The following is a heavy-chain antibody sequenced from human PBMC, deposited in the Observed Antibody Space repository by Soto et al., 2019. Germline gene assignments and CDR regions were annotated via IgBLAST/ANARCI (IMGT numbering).Heavy chain of an antibody. V-gene: IGHV3-9*01. CDR2: VSWNSGTI. CDR3: AKGFCSSAKCYTYSYMDV. J-gene: IGHJ6*03. Sequence: EVQLVESGGGLVQPGRSLRLSCAASGFSFDDYAMHWVRQGPGKGLEWVSAVSWNSGTIVYADSVKGRFTISRDNAKNSLYLEMNSLGAEDTALYYCAKGFCSSAKCYTYSYMDVWGKGTTVTVSS. CDR1: GFSFDDYA. D-gene: IGHD2-2*01.